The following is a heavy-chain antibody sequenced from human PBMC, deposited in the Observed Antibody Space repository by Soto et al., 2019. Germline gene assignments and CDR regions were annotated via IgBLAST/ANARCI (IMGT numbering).Heavy chain of an antibody. J-gene: IGHJ4*02. CDR2: ISYDGSNK. CDR3: ASTLPDYDYIWVSYRGVGY. CDR1: GFTFSSYG. V-gene: IGHV3-30*03. D-gene: IGHD3-16*02. Sequence: QVQLVESGGGVVQPGRSLRLSCAASGFTFSSYGMHWVRQAPGKGLEWVAVISYDGSNKYYADSVKGRFTISRDNSKNTLYLQLNSLRAEDTAVYYCASTLPDYDYIWVSYRGVGYWGQGTLVTVSS.